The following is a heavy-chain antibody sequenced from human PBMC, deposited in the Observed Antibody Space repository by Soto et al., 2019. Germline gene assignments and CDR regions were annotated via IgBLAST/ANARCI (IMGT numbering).Heavy chain of an antibody. V-gene: IGHV4-34*01. D-gene: IGHD2-8*02. CDR2: INHSGST. Sequence: QVQLQQWGAGLLKPSETLSLTCAVYGGYFSGYYWTWIRQPPGTGLEWIGDINHSGSTKYNPSLKRRGPISAHTSKNQFSRKLTSVTAADTAVYYCARDKRTGLFDYWGQGTLVTVSS. CDR3: ARDKRTGLFDY. J-gene: IGHJ4*02. CDR1: GGYFSGYY.